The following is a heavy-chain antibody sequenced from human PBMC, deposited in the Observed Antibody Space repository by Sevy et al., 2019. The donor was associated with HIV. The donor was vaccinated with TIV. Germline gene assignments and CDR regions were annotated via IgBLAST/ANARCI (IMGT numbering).Heavy chain of an antibody. V-gene: IGHV5-51*01. CDR1: GHDFNNHW. CDR2: ILPDDSDT. J-gene: IGHJ4*02. CDR3: ATSRSVKFDSRGYYIY. Sequence: GESLKISCQGSGHDFNNHWIGWVRHKPGQGLEWMGVILPDDSDTKYSPSFEGQVTFSADKSISTVYLQWSSLKASDTAMYFCATSRSVKFDSRGYYIYWGQGTLVTVSS. D-gene: IGHD3-22*01.